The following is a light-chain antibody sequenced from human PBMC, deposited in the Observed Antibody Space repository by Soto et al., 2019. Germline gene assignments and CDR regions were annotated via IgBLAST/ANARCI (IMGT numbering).Light chain of an antibody. Sequence: QSVLTQPPSVSAAPGQKVTISCSGSSSNIGNNYVYWYQQLPGTAPKLLIYENNKRPSGIPDRFSGSKSGTSGTLDITGLQTGDEAEYYCATCDYSLTGEVFGGGTKLTVL. CDR3: ATCDYSLTGEV. CDR2: ENN. J-gene: IGLJ2*01. CDR1: SSNIGNNY. V-gene: IGLV1-51*01.